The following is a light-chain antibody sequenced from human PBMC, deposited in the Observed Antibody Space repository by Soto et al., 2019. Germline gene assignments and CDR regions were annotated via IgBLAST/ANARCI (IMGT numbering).Light chain of an antibody. V-gene: IGLV2-11*01. J-gene: IGLJ1*01. CDR2: DVG. Sequence: QSVLTQPRSVSGSPGQSVTISCTGTSGDVGGYIYVSWYQQHPGKAPELIIYDVGKRPSGVPDRFSGSKSGNTASLTISGLQAEDAADYYCCSYAGGPFVFGTGTRSPS. CDR3: CSYAGGPFV. CDR1: SGDVGGYIY.